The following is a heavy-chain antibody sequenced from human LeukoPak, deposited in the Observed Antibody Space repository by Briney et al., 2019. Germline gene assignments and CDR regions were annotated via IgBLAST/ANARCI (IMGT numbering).Heavy chain of an antibody. CDR1: GFTVSSNY. Sequence: PGGSLRLSCAASGFTVSSNYMSWVRQAPGKGLEWVSVIYSGGSTYYADSVKGRFTISRDDSKNTLYLQMNSLRAEDTAVYYCARGPSYYYYMGVWGKGTTVTVSS. J-gene: IGHJ6*03. V-gene: IGHV3-53*01. CDR2: IYSGGST. CDR3: ARGPSYYYYMGV.